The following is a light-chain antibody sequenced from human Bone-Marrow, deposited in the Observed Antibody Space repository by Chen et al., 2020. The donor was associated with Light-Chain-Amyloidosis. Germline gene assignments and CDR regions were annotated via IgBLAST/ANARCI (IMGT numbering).Light chain of an antibody. V-gene: IGLV3-21*02. CDR3: QVWDRSSDRPV. J-gene: IGLJ3*02. CDR1: HSGSTS. Sequence: SYVLTQPSSVSVDSRPSTTNPCRGNHSGSTSVHWYQQTPGQAPLLVVYDDSDRPSGIPERLSGSNSGNTVTLTISRVEAGDEADYYCQVWDRSSDRPVFGGGTKLTVL. CDR2: DDS.